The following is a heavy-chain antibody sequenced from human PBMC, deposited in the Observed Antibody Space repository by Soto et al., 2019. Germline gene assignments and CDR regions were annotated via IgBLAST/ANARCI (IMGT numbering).Heavy chain of an antibody. Sequence: QVQLVESGGGVVQPGRSLRLSCAASGFTFSSYGMHWVRQAPGKGLERVAVIWYDGSNKYYADSVKGRFTISRDNSKNTLYLQMNSLRAEDTAVYYCAREGLSLGLLWGQGTLVTVSS. J-gene: IGHJ4*02. V-gene: IGHV3-33*01. CDR1: GFTFSSYG. CDR2: IWYDGSNK. CDR3: AREGLSLGLL. D-gene: IGHD1-26*01.